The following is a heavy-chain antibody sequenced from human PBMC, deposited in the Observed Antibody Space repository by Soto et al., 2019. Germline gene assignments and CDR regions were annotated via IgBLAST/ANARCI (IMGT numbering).Heavy chain of an antibody. CDR1: GDSLSSGGHY. Sequence: QVQLQESGPGLVKPSQTLSLTCTVSGDSLSSGGHYWTWIRQPPGKGLEWIGYIYYSGTTYHSPSLKSRLAMSVDTSKNQFSLNLSSMTAADTAVYYCARGGNSGSTGGFDPWGQGTLVTVSS. CDR3: ARGGNSGSTGGFDP. J-gene: IGHJ5*02. V-gene: IGHV4-31*03. CDR2: IYYSGTT. D-gene: IGHD5-12*01.